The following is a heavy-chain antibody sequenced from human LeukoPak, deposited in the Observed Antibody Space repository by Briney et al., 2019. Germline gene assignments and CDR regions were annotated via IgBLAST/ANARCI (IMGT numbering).Heavy chain of an antibody. CDR2: INPNSGGT. CDR1: GYTFTGYY. D-gene: IGHD2-21*01. J-gene: IGHJ3*02. CDR3: ARDRAVISLALDI. Sequence: GASVKVSCKASGYTFTGYYMHWVRQAPGQGLEWMGWINPNSGGTNYAQKFQGRVTMTRDTSISTAYMELSRLRSDDTAVYYCARDRAVISLALDIWGQGTMVTVSS. V-gene: IGHV1-2*02.